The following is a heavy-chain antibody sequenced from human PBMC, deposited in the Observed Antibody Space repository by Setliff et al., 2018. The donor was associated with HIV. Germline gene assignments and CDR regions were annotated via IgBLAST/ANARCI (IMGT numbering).Heavy chain of an antibody. V-gene: IGHV4-59*12. CDR3: ARTRGGCMTSSCPTSYYYYYMDV. CDR2: THISGIT. J-gene: IGHJ6*03. Sequence: PSETLSLTCTVSGASISTYYWSWIRQPPGKGLEWIGYTHISGITNYNPSLKSRLTISVDTSKNQFSLKLSSVTAADTAVYYCARTRGGCMTSSCPTSYYYYYMDVWGRGTTVTVSS. CDR1: GASISTYY. D-gene: IGHD2-2*01.